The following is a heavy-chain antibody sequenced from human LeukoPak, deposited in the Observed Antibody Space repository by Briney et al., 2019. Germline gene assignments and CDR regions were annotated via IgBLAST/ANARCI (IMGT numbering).Heavy chain of an antibody. D-gene: IGHD5-12*01. Sequence: PGGSLRLSCSASGFTFSRYDMHWVRQAPGKGLEYVSAISSNGGSTYYADSVQGRFTISRDNSKNTLYLQMSSLRAEDTAVYYCVKDRSGYDYFDFWGQGTLVTVSS. CDR2: ISSNGGST. CDR3: VKDRSGYDYFDF. CDR1: GFTFSRYD. V-gene: IGHV3-64D*09. J-gene: IGHJ4*02.